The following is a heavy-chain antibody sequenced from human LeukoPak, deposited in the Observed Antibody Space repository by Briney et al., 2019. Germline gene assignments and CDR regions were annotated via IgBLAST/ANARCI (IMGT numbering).Heavy chain of an antibody. CDR1: GYRFTSYW. D-gene: IGHD5-12*01. CDR2: IYPGDSDT. J-gene: IGHJ4*02. CDR3: ARLRREGYSGYYYFDY. Sequence: GESLKISCKGSGYRFTSYWIGWVRQMPGKGLEWMGIIYPGDSDTRYSPSFQGQVTISANKSISTAYLQWSSLKASDSAMYYCARLRREGYSGYYYFDYWGQGTLVTVSS. V-gene: IGHV5-51*01.